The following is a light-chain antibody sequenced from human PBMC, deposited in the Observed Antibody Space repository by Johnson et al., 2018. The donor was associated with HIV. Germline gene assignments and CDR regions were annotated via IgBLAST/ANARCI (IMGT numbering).Light chain of an antibody. CDR2: DNN. CDR1: SSNIGNNY. V-gene: IGLV1-51*01. J-gene: IGLJ1*01. CDR3: GTWDSSLSAYV. Sequence: QSVLTQPPSVSAAPGQKVTIYCSGSSSNIGNNYVSWYQQLPGTAPRIVTYDNNKRPSGIPDRFSGSKSDTSSTLGITGLQTGDEADYYCGTWDSSLSAYVFGTGTKVTVL.